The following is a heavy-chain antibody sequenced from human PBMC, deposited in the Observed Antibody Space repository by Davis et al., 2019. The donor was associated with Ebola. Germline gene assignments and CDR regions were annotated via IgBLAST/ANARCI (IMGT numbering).Heavy chain of an antibody. CDR3: SRLPQLSLSGFDP. Sequence: MPSETLSLTCSVSGGSLNHGDYYWSWIRQPPGKGLEWIGYIYFSGTTYYNPSLKSRVSISIDMSKNQFSLNLASVTAADTAVYFCSRLPQLSLSGFDPWGQGTLVTVSS. CDR2: IYFSGTT. V-gene: IGHV4-30-4*01. D-gene: IGHD2-2*01. CDR1: GGSLNHGDYY. J-gene: IGHJ5*01.